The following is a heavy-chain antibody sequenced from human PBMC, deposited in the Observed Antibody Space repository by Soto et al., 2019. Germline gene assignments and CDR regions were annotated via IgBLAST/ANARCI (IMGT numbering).Heavy chain of an antibody. D-gene: IGHD2-2*01. CDR2: INHSGST. CDR1: GGSFSGYY. V-gene: IGHV4-34*01. Sequence: SETLSLTCAVYGGSFSGYYWSWIRQPPGKGLEWIGEINHSGSTNYNPSLKSRVTISVDTSKNQFSLKLSSVTAADTAVYYCARDRVVPAAIWLDYYYYGMDVWGQGTTVTVSS. J-gene: IGHJ6*02. CDR3: ARDRVVPAAIWLDYYYYGMDV.